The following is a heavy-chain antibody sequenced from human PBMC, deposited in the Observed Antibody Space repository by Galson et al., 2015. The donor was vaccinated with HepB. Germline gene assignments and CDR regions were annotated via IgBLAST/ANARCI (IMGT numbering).Heavy chain of an antibody. CDR1: GFTFDDYT. D-gene: IGHD1-1*01. V-gene: IGHV3-43*01. CDR3: ARPLGYGWNTKIDY. CDR2: ISWDGGST. J-gene: IGHJ4*02. Sequence: SLRLSCAASGFTFDDYTMHWVRQAPGKGLEWVSLISWDGGSTYYADSVKGRFTISRDNSKNTLYLQMNSLRAEDTAVYYCARPLGYGWNTKIDYWGQGTLVTVSS.